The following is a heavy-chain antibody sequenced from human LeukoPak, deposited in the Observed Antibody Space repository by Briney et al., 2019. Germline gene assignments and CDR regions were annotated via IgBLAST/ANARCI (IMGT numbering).Heavy chain of an antibody. J-gene: IGHJ4*02. V-gene: IGHV4-30-2*01. D-gene: IGHD1-26*01. Sequence: SQTLSLTCTVSGGSISSGGYYWSWIRQPPGKGLEWIGEINHSGSTNYNPSLKSRVTISVDTSKNQFSLKLSSVTAADTAVYYCARVGANSQRGVADYWGQGTLVTVSS. CDR2: INHSGST. CDR1: GGSISSGGYY. CDR3: ARVGANSQRGVADY.